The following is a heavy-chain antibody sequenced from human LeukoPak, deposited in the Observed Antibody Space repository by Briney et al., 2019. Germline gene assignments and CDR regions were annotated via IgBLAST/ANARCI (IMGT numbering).Heavy chain of an antibody. Sequence: VSVKVSCKAFGYTFTSYYMHWVRQAPGQGLEWMGIINPSSGSTSYAQKFQGRVTMTRDTSTSTVYMELSSLRSEDTAVYYCARENREYGMDVWGQGTTVTVSS. CDR3: ARENREYGMDV. D-gene: IGHD1-26*01. J-gene: IGHJ6*02. CDR1: GYTFTSYY. CDR2: INPSSGST. V-gene: IGHV1-46*01.